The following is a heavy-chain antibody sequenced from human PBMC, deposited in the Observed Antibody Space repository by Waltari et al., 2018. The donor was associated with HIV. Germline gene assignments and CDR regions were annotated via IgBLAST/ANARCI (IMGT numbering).Heavy chain of an antibody. V-gene: IGHV3-21*01. J-gene: IGHJ5*02. Sequence: EVHLVESGGGLVKRGGSLRLSCAASGFSFSSYSMNWVRQAPGKGLEWVSSISSSSNFIYYADSGKGRFTISRDNAKNSLYLQMNSLRAEDTAVYYCARDGGSPPNRWFDPWGQGTLVTVSS. CDR3: ARDGGSPPNRWFDP. CDR1: GFSFSSYS. D-gene: IGHD1-26*01. CDR2: ISSSSNFI.